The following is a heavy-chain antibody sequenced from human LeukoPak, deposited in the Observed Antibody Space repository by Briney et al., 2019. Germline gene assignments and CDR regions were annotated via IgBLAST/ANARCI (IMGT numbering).Heavy chain of an antibody. CDR2: ISSSSSTI. CDR1: GFSFSSYS. CDR3: AKSGRVGSSWYSDY. V-gene: IGHV3-48*01. Sequence: GGSLRLSCAASGFSFSSYSMNWVRQAPGKGLEWVSYISSSSSTIYYADSVKGRFTISRDNAKNSLYLQMNSLRAEDTAVYYCAKSGRVGSSWYSDYWGQGTLVTVSS. J-gene: IGHJ4*02. D-gene: IGHD6-13*01.